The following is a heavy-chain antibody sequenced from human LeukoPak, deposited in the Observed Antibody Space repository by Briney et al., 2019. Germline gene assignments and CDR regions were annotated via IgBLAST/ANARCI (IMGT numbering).Heavy chain of an antibody. J-gene: IGHJ6*02. CDR3: ARAGSSGYRGDYYYYGMDV. V-gene: IGHV1-2*02. CDR2: TNPNSGGT. Sequence: GASVTVSCKASGYTFTGYYMHWVRQAPGQGLEWMGWTNPNSGGTNYAQKFQGRVTMTRDTSISTAYMELSRLRSDDTAVYYCARAGSSGYRGDYYYYGMDVWGQGTTVTVSS. CDR1: GYTFTGYY. D-gene: IGHD3-22*01.